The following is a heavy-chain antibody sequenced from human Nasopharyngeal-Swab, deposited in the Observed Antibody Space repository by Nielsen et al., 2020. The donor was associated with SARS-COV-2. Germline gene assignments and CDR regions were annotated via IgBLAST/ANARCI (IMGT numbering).Heavy chain of an antibody. Sequence: GESLKISCVASGFTFSTYAMSWVRQAPGKGLEWVSAISGSGGYTFYADSVKGRFTISRDNSKNTLYLQMNSLRAEDTAVYYCAKERTIFGVVIPPYDYWGQGTLVTVSS. J-gene: IGHJ4*02. V-gene: IGHV3-23*01. CDR3: AKERTIFGVVIPPYDY. D-gene: IGHD3-3*01. CDR1: GFTFSTYA. CDR2: ISGSGGYT.